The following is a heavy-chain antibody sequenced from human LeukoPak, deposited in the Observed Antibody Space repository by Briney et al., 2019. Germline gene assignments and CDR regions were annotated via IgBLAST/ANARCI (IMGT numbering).Heavy chain of an antibody. CDR3: AKDRRSSASCYRFDY. V-gene: IGHV3-23*01. Sequence: GSLKLSCSAPGFTFSSYAMSWVRQAPGQGLEWVSAFSGSGGSTYYADSVKGRFTISRDNSKNTLFLQMNSLRAEDTAVYYCAKDRRSSASCYRFDYWGQGTLVTVSS. CDR2: FSGSGGST. CDR1: GFTFSSYA. D-gene: IGHD2-2*01. J-gene: IGHJ4*02.